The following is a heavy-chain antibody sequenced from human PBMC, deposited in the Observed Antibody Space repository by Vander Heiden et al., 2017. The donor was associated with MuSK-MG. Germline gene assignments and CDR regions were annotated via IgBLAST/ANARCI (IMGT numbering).Heavy chain of an antibody. CDR2: INPNSGGT. V-gene: IGHV1-2*02. Sequence: QVQLVQSGAEMKKPGASVKVSCKASGYTFTDYQMHWVRQAPGQGLEWMGWINPNSGGTKYAQKFQGRVTMTRDTSISTAYMEVSRLRSDDTAVYYCARGLQYYGSGSYYRFYYYGMDVWGQGTTVTVSS. D-gene: IGHD3-10*01. J-gene: IGHJ6*02. CDR1: GYTFTDYQ. CDR3: ARGLQYYGSGSYYRFYYYGMDV.